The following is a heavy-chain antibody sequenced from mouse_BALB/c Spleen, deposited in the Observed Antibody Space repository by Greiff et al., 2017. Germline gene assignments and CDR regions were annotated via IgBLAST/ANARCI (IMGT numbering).Heavy chain of an antibody. CDR3: ARGRRDGFAY. CDR2: ISSGSSTI. V-gene: IGHV5-17*02. CDR1: GFTFSSFG. J-gene: IGHJ3*01. Sequence: EVQGVESGGGLVQPGGSRKLSCAASGFTFSSFGMHWVRQAPEKGLEWVAYISSGSSTIYYADTVKGRFTISRDNPKNTLFLQMTSLRSEDTAMYYCARGRRDGFAYWGQGTLVTVSA.